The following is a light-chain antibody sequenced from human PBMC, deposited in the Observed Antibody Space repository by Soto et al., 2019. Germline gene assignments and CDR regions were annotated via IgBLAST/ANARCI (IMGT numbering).Light chain of an antibody. Sequence: QSALTQPASVSGSPGQSITISCTGTSSDIGGYNYVSWYQQHPGKAPKLMIFEVSDRPSGVSNRFSGSKSDNTASLTISGLQAEDEADYYCSSYTTRPPWVFGGGTKLTVL. J-gene: IGLJ3*02. CDR1: SSDIGGYNY. CDR3: SSYTTRPPWV. CDR2: EVS. V-gene: IGLV2-14*01.